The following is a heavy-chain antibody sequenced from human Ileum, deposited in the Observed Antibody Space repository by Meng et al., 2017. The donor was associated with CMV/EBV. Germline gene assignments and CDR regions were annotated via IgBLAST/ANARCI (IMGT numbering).Heavy chain of an antibody. J-gene: IGHJ3*01. CDR2: ISSSGGTI. CDR1: GFTFSDYY. CDR3: ARGDGYNQFDAFDV. D-gene: IGHD5-24*01. V-gene: IGHV3-11*01. Sequence: GESLKISCAASGFTFSDYYISWIRQTPGTGLEWVSYISSSGGTIYYADSVKGRFTISRDNAKNSLYLQMNSLRVEDTALYYCARGDGYNQFDAFDVWGQGKMVNVSS.